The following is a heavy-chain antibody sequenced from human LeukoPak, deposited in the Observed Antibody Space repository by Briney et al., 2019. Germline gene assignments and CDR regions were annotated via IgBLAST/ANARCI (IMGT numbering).Heavy chain of an antibody. V-gene: IGHV4-34*01. Sequence: PSETLSLTCAVYGGSFSGYYWSWIRQPPGKGLEWIGEINHSGSTNYNPSLKSRVTISVDTSKNQFSLKLSSVTAADTAVYYCARRRPYSSSSGFDYWGQGTLVTVSS. CDR2: INHSGST. CDR3: ARRRPYSSSSGFDY. D-gene: IGHD6-6*01. CDR1: GGSFSGYY. J-gene: IGHJ4*02.